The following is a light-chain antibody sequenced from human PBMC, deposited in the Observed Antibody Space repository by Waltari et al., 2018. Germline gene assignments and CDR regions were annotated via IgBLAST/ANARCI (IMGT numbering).Light chain of an antibody. CDR3: SAHGGTNSYYV. J-gene: IGLJ1*01. CDR1: SSDVGGSTF. CDR2: EVN. Sequence: QSALTQPPSASRSPGQSVTIPCTGPSSDVGGSTFVSWYQHRPGKPPRLIIYEVNTRPSGVPDRFSGSKSGNTASLTVSGLQAEDEADYYCSAHGGTNSYYVFGTGTTVTVL. V-gene: IGLV2-8*01.